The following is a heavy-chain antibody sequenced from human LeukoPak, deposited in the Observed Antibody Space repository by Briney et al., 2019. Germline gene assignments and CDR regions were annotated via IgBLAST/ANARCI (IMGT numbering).Heavy chain of an antibody. Sequence: SETLSLTSAVSGGSISTYYWSWIRQPAGQGLEWIGRIYTSGSTNYNPFLKSRVTMSVDTSKNQFSLNLRSVTAADTAVYYCARLPGGDSSSVVAFDIWGQGTMVTVSS. V-gene: IGHV4-4*07. D-gene: IGHD2-21*02. CDR3: ARLPGGDSSSVVAFDI. CDR1: GGSISTYY. J-gene: IGHJ3*02. CDR2: IYTSGST.